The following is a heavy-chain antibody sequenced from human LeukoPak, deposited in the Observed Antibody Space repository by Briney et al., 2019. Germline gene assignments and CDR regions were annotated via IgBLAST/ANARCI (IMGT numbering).Heavy chain of an antibody. CDR2: IYSGGST. V-gene: IGHV3-53*01. CDR1: GFTFSSYD. J-gene: IGHJ5*02. CDR3: ARWGGYDSNWFDP. D-gene: IGHD5-12*01. Sequence: PGGSLGLSCAASGFTFSSYDMNWVRQAPGKGLEWVSVIYSGGSTYYADSVKGRFTISRDNSKNTLYLQMNSLRAEDTAVYYCARWGGYDSNWFDPWGQGTLVTVSS.